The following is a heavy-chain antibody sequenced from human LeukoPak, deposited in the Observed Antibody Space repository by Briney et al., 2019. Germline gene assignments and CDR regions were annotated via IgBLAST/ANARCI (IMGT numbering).Heavy chain of an antibody. D-gene: IGHD3-22*01. CDR1: GGSISSYY. CDR2: IYYSGST. V-gene: IGHV4-59*01. J-gene: IGHJ4*02. CDR3: ARGEVYHYDSSGFPGDY. Sequence: SETLSLTCTVSGGSISSYYWSWIRQPPGKGLEWIGYIYYSGSTNYNPSLKSRVTISINTSKNQFSLKLSSVTADDTAVYYCARGEVYHYDSSGFPGDYWGQGTLVTVSS.